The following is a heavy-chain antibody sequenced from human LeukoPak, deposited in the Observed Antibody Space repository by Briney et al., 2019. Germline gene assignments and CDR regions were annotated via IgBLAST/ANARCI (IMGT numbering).Heavy chain of an antibody. V-gene: IGHV1-18*01. D-gene: IGHD2-2*01. CDR2: ISAYNGNT. J-gene: IGHJ4*02. CDR1: GYTFTSYG. Sequence: ASVKVSCKASGYTFTSYGISWVRQAPGQGLEWMGWISAYNGNTNYAQKLQGRVTMTTYTSTSTAYMELRSLRSDDTAVYYCARLDHGYCSSTSCYLTDYWGQGTLVTVSS. CDR3: ARLDHGYCSSTSCYLTDY.